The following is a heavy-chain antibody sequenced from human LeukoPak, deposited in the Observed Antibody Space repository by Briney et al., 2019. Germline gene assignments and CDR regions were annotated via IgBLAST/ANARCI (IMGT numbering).Heavy chain of an antibody. CDR2: ISDTGSYI. D-gene: IGHD3-3*01. J-gene: IGHJ4*02. V-gene: IGHV3-21*06. CDR3: ARGPKAYDFWSGQTPDY. CDR1: GFTFSSYT. Sequence: PGGSLRLSCAASGFTFSSYTMNWVRQAPGKGLEWVSSISDTGSYIYDADSVKGRFTISRDNAKNSLYLQMNSLRAEDTAVYYCARGPKAYDFWSGQTPDYWGQGTLVTVSS.